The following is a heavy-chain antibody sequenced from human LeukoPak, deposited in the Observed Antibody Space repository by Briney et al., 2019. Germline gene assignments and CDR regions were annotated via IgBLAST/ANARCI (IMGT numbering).Heavy chain of an antibody. J-gene: IGHJ6*02. V-gene: IGHV1-24*01. CDR1: GYTLTELS. Sequence: ASVKVSCKVSGYTLTELSMHWVRQAPGKGLEWMGGFDPEDGETIYAQKFQGRVTMTEDTSTDTAYMELSSLRSEDTAVYYCATVGYYDSSGHYYYYYGVDVWGQGTTVTVSS. CDR2: FDPEDGET. D-gene: IGHD3-22*01. CDR3: ATVGYYDSSGHYYYYYGVDV.